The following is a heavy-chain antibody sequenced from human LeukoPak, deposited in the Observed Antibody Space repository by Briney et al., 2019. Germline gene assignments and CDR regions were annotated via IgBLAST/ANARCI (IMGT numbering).Heavy chain of an antibody. D-gene: IGHD2-21*02. CDR2: IYTSGST. J-gene: IGHJ4*02. CDR3: AKDFVVVPGNVNYFDY. CDR1: GDSISSYY. V-gene: IGHV4-4*07. Sequence: SETLSLTCTVSGDSISSYYWSWIRQPAGKGLEWIGRIYTSGSTNYNPSLKSRVTISVDTSKNQFSLNLNSVTAADTAVYYCAKDFVVVPGNVNYFDYWGQGTLVTVSS.